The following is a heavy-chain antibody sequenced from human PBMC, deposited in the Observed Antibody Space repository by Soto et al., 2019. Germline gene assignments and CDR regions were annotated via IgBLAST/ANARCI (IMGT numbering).Heavy chain of an antibody. CDR2: IYNIETS. J-gene: IGHJ5*02. V-gene: IGHV4-59*12. CDR3: ARGPPLDP. Sequence: PSETLSLTCSVSGNSISSYFWTWIRQPPGKGLEWIGYIYNIETSDYNPSLRGRVTISMDKSKNQFSLKLSSVTAADTAVYYCARGPPLDPWGQGTLVTVSS. CDR1: GNSISSYF.